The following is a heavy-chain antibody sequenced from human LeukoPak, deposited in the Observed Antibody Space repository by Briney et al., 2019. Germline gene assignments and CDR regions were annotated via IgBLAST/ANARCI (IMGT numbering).Heavy chain of an antibody. Sequence: GGSLRLSCAASGFTFSSYGMHWVRPAPGKGLEWVAFIRYDGSNKYYADSVKGRFTISRDNSKNTLYLQMNSLRAEDTAVYYCAKEGYDILTGYYQFDYWGQGTLVTVSS. CDR1: GFTFSSYG. D-gene: IGHD3-9*01. J-gene: IGHJ4*02. CDR2: IRYDGSNK. V-gene: IGHV3-30*02. CDR3: AKEGYDILTGYYQFDY.